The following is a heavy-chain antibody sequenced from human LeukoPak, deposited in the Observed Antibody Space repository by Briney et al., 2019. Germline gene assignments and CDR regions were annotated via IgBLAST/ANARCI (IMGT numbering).Heavy chain of an antibody. D-gene: IGHD5-12*01. CDR1: GGSISSYY. J-gene: IGHJ3*02. CDR3: ARSSPVATMANDAFDI. Sequence: PSETLSLTCTVAGGSISSYYWSWIRQPPGKGLECIGYIYYSGSTNYNPSLKSRVTISVDTSKNQFSLKLSSVTAADTAVFYCARSSPVATMANDAFDIWRQGTMVTVSS. CDR2: IYYSGST. V-gene: IGHV4-59*08.